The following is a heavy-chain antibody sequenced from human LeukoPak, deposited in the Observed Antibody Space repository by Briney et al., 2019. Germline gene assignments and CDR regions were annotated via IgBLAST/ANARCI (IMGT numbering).Heavy chain of an antibody. CDR2: ISSDTSYI. J-gene: IGHJ4*02. Sequence: GGSLRLSCAASGFTFSSYTMNWVRQGPGKGLEWVSSISSDTSYIYYADSVKGRFTISRDNAKNSLYLQMNSLRAEDTAVYYCARLGYTYGYNPPYYFDYWGQGTLVTVSS. V-gene: IGHV3-21*01. CDR1: GFTFSSYT. CDR3: ARLGYTYGYNPPYYFDY. D-gene: IGHD5-18*01.